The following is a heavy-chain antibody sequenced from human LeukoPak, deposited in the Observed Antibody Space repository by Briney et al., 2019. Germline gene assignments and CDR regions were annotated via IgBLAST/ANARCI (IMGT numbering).Heavy chain of an antibody. CDR3: ARHPSYCSGGSCYPEFWFDP. V-gene: IGHV4-59*08. J-gene: IGHJ5*02. CDR2: IYYSGST. D-gene: IGHD2-15*01. CDR1: GGSISSYY. Sequence: TSETLSLTCTVSGGSISSYYWSWIRQPPGKGLGWIGYIYYSGSTNYNPSLKSRVTISVDTSKNQFSLKLSSVTAADTAVYYCARHPSYCSGGSCYPEFWFDPWGQGTLVTVSS.